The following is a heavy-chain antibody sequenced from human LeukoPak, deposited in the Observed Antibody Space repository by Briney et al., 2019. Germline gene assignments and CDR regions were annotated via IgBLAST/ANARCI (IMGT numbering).Heavy chain of an antibody. CDR2: ISAYNGNT. V-gene: IGHV1-18*01. CDR1: GYTFTSYG. Sequence: GASVKVSCKASGYTFTSYGISWVRQAPGQGLEWMGWISAYNGNTNYAQKLQGRVTMTTDTSTSTAYMELSRLRSDDTAVYYCARGRRWELLCWFDPWGQGTLVTVSS. CDR3: ARGRRWELLCWFDP. J-gene: IGHJ5*02. D-gene: IGHD1-26*01.